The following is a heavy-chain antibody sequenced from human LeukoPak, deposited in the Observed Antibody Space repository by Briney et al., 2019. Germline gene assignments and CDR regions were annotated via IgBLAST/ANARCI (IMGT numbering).Heavy chain of an antibody. Sequence: PGGSLRLSCAASGFTFSSYAMHWVRQAPGKGLEWVAVISYDGSNKYYADSVKGRFTISRDNSKNTLYLQMNSLRAEDTAVYYCARGTSREQWLFDPWGQGTLVTVSS. V-gene: IGHV3-30*04. J-gene: IGHJ5*02. CDR3: ARGTSREQWLFDP. CDR1: GFTFSSYA. CDR2: ISYDGSNK. D-gene: IGHD6-19*01.